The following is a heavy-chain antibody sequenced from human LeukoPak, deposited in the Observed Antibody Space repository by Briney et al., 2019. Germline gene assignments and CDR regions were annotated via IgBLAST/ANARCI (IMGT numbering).Heavy chain of an antibody. D-gene: IGHD6-13*01. CDR2: ISDSGGTT. CDR3: AKDKAAIPVAFDI. CDR1: GFTFSSYA. Sequence: GGSLRLSCAASGFTFSSYAMSWVRQAPGKGLEWVSGISDSGGTTYYADSVKGRFTISRDNSKTTLYLQMNSLRAEDTAVYYCAKDKAAIPVAFDIWGPGTMVTVST. V-gene: IGHV3-23*01. J-gene: IGHJ3*02.